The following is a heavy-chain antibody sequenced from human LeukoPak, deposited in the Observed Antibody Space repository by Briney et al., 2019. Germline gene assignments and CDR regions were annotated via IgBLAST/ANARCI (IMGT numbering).Heavy chain of an antibody. J-gene: IGHJ4*02. V-gene: IGHV1-69*05. Sequence: GASVKVSCKASGGTFSSYAISWVRQAPGQGLEWMGGIIPIFGTANYAQKFQGRVTITTDESTSTAYMELSSLRSEDTAVYYCARDFGGYSYGYFYWGRGTLVTVSS. D-gene: IGHD5-18*01. CDR3: ARDFGGYSYGYFY. CDR2: IIPIFGTA. CDR1: GGTFSSYA.